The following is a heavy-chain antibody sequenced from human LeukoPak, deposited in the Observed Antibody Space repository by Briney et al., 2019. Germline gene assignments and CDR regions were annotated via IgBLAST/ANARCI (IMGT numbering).Heavy chain of an antibody. D-gene: IGHD3-22*01. CDR2: MNPNSGNT. J-gene: IGHJ4*02. Sequence: GASVKVSCKASGYTFTSYDINWVRQATGQGLEWMGWMNPNSGNTGYAQKFQGRVAMTRNTSISTAYMELSSLRSEDTAVYYCARGPYYYDSSGYGSDYWGQGTLVTVSS. CDR3: ARGPYYYDSSGYGSDY. CDR1: GYTFTSYD. V-gene: IGHV1-8*01.